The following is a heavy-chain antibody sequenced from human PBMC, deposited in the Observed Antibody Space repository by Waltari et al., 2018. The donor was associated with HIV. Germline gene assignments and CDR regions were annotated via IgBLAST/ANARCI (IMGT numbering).Heavy chain of an antibody. Sequence: QVQLVQSGAEVKKPGASVKVSCRASDYTFTSYGITWVRQAPGQGLEWMGWISPYNGNTNYAQKFQGRVTMTTDTSTSTAYMELSSLRSDDTAVYYCARAPEYCGGDCYPYYFDFWGRGTLVSVSS. CDR2: ISPYNGNT. J-gene: IGHJ4*02. V-gene: IGHV1-18*01. CDR1: DYTFTSYG. D-gene: IGHD2-21*02. CDR3: ARAPEYCGGDCYPYYFDF.